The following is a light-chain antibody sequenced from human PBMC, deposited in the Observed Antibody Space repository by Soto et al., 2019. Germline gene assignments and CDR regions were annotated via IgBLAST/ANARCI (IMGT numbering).Light chain of an antibody. J-gene: IGKJ2*01. CDR3: LQHSSYPYT. Sequence: DIQMTQSPSAMSASVGDTVTITCRASQGISNYFAWCQQKPGKAAKRLIYATSSWPSGVPSRFSGSGSGTEFTLTISSRQAEDFATYVCLQHSSYPYTFGQGTKLEIK. V-gene: IGKV1-17*03. CDR1: QGISNY. CDR2: ATS.